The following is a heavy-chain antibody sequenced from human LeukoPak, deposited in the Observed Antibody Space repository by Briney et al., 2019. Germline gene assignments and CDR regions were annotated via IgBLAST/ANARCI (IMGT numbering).Heavy chain of an antibody. CDR1: AFTFSSYG. CDR2: INWNGGST. Sequence: GGSLRLSCAASAFTFSSYGMSWVRQAPGKGLEWVSGINWNGGSTGYADSVKGRFTISRDNAKNSLYLQMNSLRAEDTALYYCARGWGYSSGRFDYWGQGTLVTVSS. D-gene: IGHD6-19*01. CDR3: ARGWGYSSGRFDY. J-gene: IGHJ4*02. V-gene: IGHV3-20*04.